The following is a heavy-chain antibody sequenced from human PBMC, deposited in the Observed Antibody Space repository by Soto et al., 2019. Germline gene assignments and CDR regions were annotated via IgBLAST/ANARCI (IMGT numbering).Heavy chain of an antibody. Sequence: EVQLVESGGGLVQPGGSLRLSCAASGFTFSSYSMNWVRQAPGKGLEWVSYLSSSSSTIYYADSVKGRFTISRDNAKNSLYLQMNSLRAADTAVYYCARHPERIAEIGWFDPWGQGTLVTVSS. CDR2: LSSSSSTI. V-gene: IGHV3-48*01. CDR3: ARHPERIAEIGWFDP. D-gene: IGHD6-13*01. J-gene: IGHJ5*02. CDR1: GFTFSSYS.